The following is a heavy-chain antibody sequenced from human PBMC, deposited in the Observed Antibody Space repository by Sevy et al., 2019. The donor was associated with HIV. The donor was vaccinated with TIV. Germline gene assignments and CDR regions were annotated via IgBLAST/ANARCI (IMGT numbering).Heavy chain of an antibody. CDR1: GGSITSLY. CDR2: IYYNGHI. V-gene: IGHV4-59*11. D-gene: IGHD1-26*01. CDR3: EGENAWGRGYS. Sequence: WETLSLTCTVSGGSITSLYWNWIQQPPGKVLEWIANIYYNGHINYNPSLKSRVTLSLDTSKNQFSLRLSSVTAADTDMYYCEGENAWGRGYSWGQGTLVTVSS. J-gene: IGHJ4*02.